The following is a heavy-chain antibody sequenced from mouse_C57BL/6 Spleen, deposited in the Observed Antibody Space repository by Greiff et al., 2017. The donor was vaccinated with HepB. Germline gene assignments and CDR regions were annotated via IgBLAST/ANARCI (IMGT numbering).Heavy chain of an antibody. Sequence: EVQLQQSGPELVKPGASVKISCKASGYTFTDYYMNWVKQSHGKSLEWIGDINPNNGGTSYNQKFKGKATLTVDKSSSTAYMALLSLTSEDSAVYYCSHYGSSPYYFAMDYWGQGTSVTVSS. CDR3: SHYGSSPYYFAMDY. D-gene: IGHD1-1*01. CDR2: INPNNGGT. CDR1: GYTFTDYY. J-gene: IGHJ4*01. V-gene: IGHV1-26*01.